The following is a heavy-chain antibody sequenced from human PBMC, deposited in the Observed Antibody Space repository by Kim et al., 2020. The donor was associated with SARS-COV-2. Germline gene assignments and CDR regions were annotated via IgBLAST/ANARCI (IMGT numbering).Heavy chain of an antibody. CDR1: GYTFTSYY. CDR3: ARDNLPEYSNHEDVRYFDY. V-gene: IGHV1-46*01. D-gene: IGHD6-6*01. Sequence: ASVRVSCKASGYTFTSYYMHWVRQAPGQGLEWMGIINPSGGSTSYAQKFQGRVTMTRDTSTSTVYMELSSLRSEDTAVYYCARDNLPEYSNHEDVRYFDYWGQGTLVTVSS. J-gene: IGHJ4*02. CDR2: INPSGGST.